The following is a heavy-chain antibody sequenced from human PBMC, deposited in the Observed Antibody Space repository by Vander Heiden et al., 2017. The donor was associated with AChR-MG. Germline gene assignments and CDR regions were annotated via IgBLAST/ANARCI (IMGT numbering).Heavy chain of an antibody. V-gene: IGHV4-61*01. D-gene: IGHD7-27*01. CDR1: GGSVSSDRND. Sequence: QVQLQESGPGLVKPSETLSLTCTVSGGSVSSDRNDWNWIRQPPGKGLEWIGHISSSGSNDYNPSLKSRVTISVDTSKNQFSLKLSSVTAADTAMYYCAGDPNPYALYIWGHGTMVTVSS. CDR3: AGDPNPYALYI. J-gene: IGHJ3*02. CDR2: ISSSGSN.